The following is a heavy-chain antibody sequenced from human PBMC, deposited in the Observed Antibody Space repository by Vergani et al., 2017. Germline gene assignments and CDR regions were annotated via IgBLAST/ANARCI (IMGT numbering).Heavy chain of an antibody. J-gene: IGHJ5*02. CDR3: AGGSIGWAHGGDSRFDP. Sequence: QVQLVQSGAEVKKPGSSVKVSCKASGGTFSSYAISWVRQAPGQGLEWMGGIIPIFGTANYAQKFQGRVTITADESTSTAYMELSSLRSEDTAVYYGAGGSIGWAHGGDSRFDPWGQGTLVTVSS. CDR1: GGTFSSYA. V-gene: IGHV1-69*01. D-gene: IGHD2-21*01. CDR2: IIPIFGTA.